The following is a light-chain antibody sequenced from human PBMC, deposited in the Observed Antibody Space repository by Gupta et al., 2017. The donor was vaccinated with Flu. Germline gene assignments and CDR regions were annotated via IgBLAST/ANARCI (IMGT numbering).Light chain of an antibody. J-gene: IGLJ3*02. CDR3: SAYTTSRTLV. CDR1: SDDVGMYNY. CDR2: EIA. Sequence: QSALTQPASVSGSPGQPITISCSGTSDDVGMYNYISWYQQYPGKAPNLIIYEIASRPSGVSNRFSGSKSGNTEFLLISALQAEDEAEYVCSAYTTSRTLVFGTGTMLTVL. V-gene: IGLV2-14*03.